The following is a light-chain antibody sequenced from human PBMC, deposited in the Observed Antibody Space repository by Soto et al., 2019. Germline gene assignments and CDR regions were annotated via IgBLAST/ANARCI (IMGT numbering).Light chain of an antibody. J-gene: IGKJ5*01. Sequence: DIQMTQSPSSLSASVADRVTITCRASQSISSYLNWYQQKPGKAPKLLIYAASSLQSGVPSRFSGSGSGTDLTLTISSLQPEDFATYYCQQSYSTPITFGQGTRLEIK. CDR2: AAS. CDR1: QSISSY. V-gene: IGKV1-39*01. CDR3: QQSYSTPIT.